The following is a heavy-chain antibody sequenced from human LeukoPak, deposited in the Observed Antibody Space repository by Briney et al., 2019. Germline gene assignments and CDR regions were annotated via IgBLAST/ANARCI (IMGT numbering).Heavy chain of an antibody. Sequence: GSLRLSCAASGFTFRASYMHWVRQVPGQGLVWVSRTNTDGSTIVYANSVKGRFTMSRDNAKNTLYLQMNSLRAEDTAIYYCVRGSDWYYFDFWGQGILVTVSS. J-gene: IGHJ4*02. CDR3: VRGSDWYYFDF. CDR1: GFTFRASY. V-gene: IGHV3-74*01. CDR2: TNTDGSTI. D-gene: IGHD6-19*01.